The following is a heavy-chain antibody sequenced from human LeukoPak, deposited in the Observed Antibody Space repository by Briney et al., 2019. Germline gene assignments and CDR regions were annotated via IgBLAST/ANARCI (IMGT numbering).Heavy chain of an antibody. CDR2: ITGGGRT. D-gene: IGHD3-22*01. J-gene: IGHJ4*02. CDR1: GFTFSDYA. V-gene: IGHV3-23*01. Sequence: PGGSLRLSCAASGFTFSDYAMSWVRQAPGKGPEWVSAITGGGRTYYADSVKGRFTISRDSSKNTLYLQMNSLRAEDTAIYYCAKRGYYDSGAVRASFEYWGQGTLVTVSS. CDR3: AKRGYYDSGAVRASFEY.